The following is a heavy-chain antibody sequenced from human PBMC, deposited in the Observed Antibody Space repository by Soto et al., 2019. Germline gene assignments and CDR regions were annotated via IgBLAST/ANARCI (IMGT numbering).Heavy chain of an antibody. J-gene: IGHJ5*02. CDR1: GGSFSGYY. V-gene: IGHV4-34*01. CDR2: INHSGST. Sequence: SETLSLTCAVYGGSFSGYYWSWIRQPPGKGLEWIGEINHSGSTNYNPSLKSRVTISVDTSKNQFSLKLSSVTAADTAMHCCARGRTIFGVVIMGDWFDPWGQGTLVTVSS. CDR3: ARGRTIFGVVIMGDWFDP. D-gene: IGHD3-3*01.